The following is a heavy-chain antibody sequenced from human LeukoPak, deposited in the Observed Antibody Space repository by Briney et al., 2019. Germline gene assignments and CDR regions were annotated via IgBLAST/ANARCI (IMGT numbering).Heavy chain of an antibody. CDR3: ARVGGSYYSFFDY. CDR1: GFTFSSYS. D-gene: IGHD1-26*01. CDR2: IKQDGSEK. Sequence: GGSLRLSCAASGFTFSSYSMNWVRQAPGKGLEWVANIKQDGSEKYYVDSVKGRFTISRDNAKNSLYLQMNSLRAEDTAVYYCARVGGSYYSFFDYWGQGTLVTVSS. J-gene: IGHJ4*02. V-gene: IGHV3-7*01.